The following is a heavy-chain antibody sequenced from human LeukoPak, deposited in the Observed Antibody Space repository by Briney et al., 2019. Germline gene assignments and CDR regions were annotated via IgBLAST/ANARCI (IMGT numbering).Heavy chain of an antibody. CDR2: ISGRGGST. V-gene: IGHV3-23*01. CDR3: AKDPGDFWSASHYYFDY. CDR1: GFSLSKYA. J-gene: IGHJ4*02. Sequence: GGSLRLSCEASGFSLSKYAMSWVRQAPGKGLEWVSAISGRGGSTYYADSVKGRFTTSRDNSKNTLYLQMNSLRAEDTAVYYCAKDPGDFWSASHYYFDYWGQGTLVTVSS. D-gene: IGHD3-3*01.